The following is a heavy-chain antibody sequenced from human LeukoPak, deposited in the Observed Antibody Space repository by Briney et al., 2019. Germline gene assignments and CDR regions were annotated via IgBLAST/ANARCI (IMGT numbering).Heavy chain of an antibody. CDR2: FDPESGET. J-gene: IGHJ3*02. CDR1: GYSLTELS. Sequence: ASVKVSCTVSGYSLTELSIHWVRQAPGKGLEWMGGFDPESGETIYAQTFQGRVTMTEDTSTDTAYMELTSPRSEDTAFYYCATDQGDSDNYLKDAFDIWGQGTLVTVSS. CDR3: ATDQGDSDNYLKDAFDI. D-gene: IGHD5-24*01. V-gene: IGHV1-24*01.